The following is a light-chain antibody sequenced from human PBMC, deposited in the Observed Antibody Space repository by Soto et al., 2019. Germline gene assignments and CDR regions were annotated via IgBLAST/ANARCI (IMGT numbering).Light chain of an antibody. CDR3: QQYGSSMYT. CDR1: QSVSSSY. V-gene: IGKV3-20*01. CDR2: VTS. Sequence: ETVLTQSPGTLSLSPGERATLSCRASQSVSSSYLAWYQQKPGQAPRLLIYVTSSRATGIPDRFSGSGSGTDFTLTISRLEPEDFAVYYCQQYGSSMYTFGQGTKLEIK. J-gene: IGKJ2*01.